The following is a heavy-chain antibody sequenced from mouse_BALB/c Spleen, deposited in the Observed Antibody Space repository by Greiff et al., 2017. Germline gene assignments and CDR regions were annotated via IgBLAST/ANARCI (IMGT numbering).Heavy chain of an antibody. CDR2: IYPGNVNT. CDR1: GYTFTSYY. J-gene: IGHJ4*01. CDR3: ARRGLRTGDAMDY. D-gene: IGHD1-1*01. Sequence: VQLQQSGPELVKPGASVRISCKASGYTFTSYYIHWVKQRPGQGLEWIGWIYPGNVNTKYNEKFKGKATLTADKSSSTAYMQLSSLTSEDSAVYFCARRGLRTGDAMDYWGQGTSVTVSS. V-gene: IGHV1S56*01.